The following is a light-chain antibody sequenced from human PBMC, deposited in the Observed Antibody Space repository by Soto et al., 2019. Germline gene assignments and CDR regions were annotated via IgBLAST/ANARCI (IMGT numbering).Light chain of an antibody. J-gene: IGLJ2*01. CDR2: SHN. Sequence: QSVLTQPPSASGTPGQRVTISCSGSSSNIGSNAVNWYQQLPGTAPKLLIYSHNQRPSGVPDRFSGSKSGTSASLAISGLQSEDEADYYCAAWDNTLNGVVFGGGTKVTVL. CDR3: AAWDNTLNGVV. CDR1: SSNIGSNA. V-gene: IGLV1-44*01.